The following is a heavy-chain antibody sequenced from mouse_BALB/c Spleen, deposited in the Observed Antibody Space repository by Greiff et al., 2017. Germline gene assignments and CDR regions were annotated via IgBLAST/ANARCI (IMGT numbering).Heavy chain of an antibody. D-gene: IGHD2-3*01. CDR3: ARGIYDGYHYAMDY. J-gene: IGHJ4*01. V-gene: IGHV3-2*02. CDR2: ISYSGST. Sequence: EVQLQQSGPSLVKPSQTLSLTCSVTGYSITSDYAWNWIRQFPGNKLEWMGYISYSGSTSYNPSLKSRISITRDTSKNQFFLQLNSVTTEDTATYYCARGIYDGYHYAMDYWGQGTSVTVSS. CDR1: GYSITSDYA.